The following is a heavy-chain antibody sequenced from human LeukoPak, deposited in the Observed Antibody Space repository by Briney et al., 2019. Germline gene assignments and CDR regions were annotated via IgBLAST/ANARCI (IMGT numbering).Heavy chain of an antibody. Sequence: GGSLRLSCAASGFTFSSYAMYWVRQAPGKGLEWVSSISSSSSYIYYADSVKGRFTISRDNAKNSLYLQMNSLRAEDTAVYYCATAGLSARPYWGQGTLVTVSS. CDR3: ATAGLSARPY. V-gene: IGHV3-21*01. J-gene: IGHJ4*02. CDR1: GFTFSSYA. D-gene: IGHD6-6*01. CDR2: ISSSSSYI.